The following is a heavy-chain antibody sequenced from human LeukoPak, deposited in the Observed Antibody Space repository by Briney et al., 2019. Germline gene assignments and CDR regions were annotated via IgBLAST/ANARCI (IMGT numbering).Heavy chain of an antibody. CDR3: AKLMVRGVIIYSGYMDV. CDR2: ISGSGGST. V-gene: IGHV3-23*01. D-gene: IGHD3-10*01. J-gene: IGHJ6*03. CDR1: GFTFSSYA. Sequence: GGSLRLSCAASGFTFSSYAMSWVRQAPGKGLEWVSAISGSGGSTYYADSVKGRFTISRDNSKNTLYLQMNSLRAEDTAVYYCAKLMVRGVIIYSGYMDVWGKGTTVTISS.